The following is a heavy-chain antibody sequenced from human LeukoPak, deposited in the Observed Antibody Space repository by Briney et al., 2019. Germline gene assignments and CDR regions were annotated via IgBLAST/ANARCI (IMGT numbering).Heavy chain of an antibody. J-gene: IGHJ4*02. Sequence: GGSLRLSCAGSGFIFSSTWMHWVRQAPGEGLVWVSRINSDGSTINYADSVKGRLTISRDNAKDTLYLQMNSLRVEDTALYFCATAGNYRFDYWGQGTLVTVSS. CDR1: GFIFSSTW. CDR2: INSDGSTI. CDR3: ATAGNYRFDY. V-gene: IGHV3-74*01. D-gene: IGHD1-7*01.